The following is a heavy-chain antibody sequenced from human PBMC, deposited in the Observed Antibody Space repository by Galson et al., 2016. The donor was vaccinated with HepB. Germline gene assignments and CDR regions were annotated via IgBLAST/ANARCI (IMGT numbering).Heavy chain of an antibody. J-gene: IGHJ3*02. CDR2: ISWNSGGI. D-gene: IGHD3-22*01. V-gene: IGHV3-9*01. CDR3: AKDSGAYYYDSSGYRRNAFDM. CDR1: GFTLDHYA. Sequence: SLRLSCAASGFTLDHYAMHWVRHAPGKGLEWVSGISWNSGGIGYADSVKGRFTISRDNAKNSLYLQMNSLRAGDTALYYCAKDSGAYYYDSSGYRRNAFDMWGQGTMVTVSS.